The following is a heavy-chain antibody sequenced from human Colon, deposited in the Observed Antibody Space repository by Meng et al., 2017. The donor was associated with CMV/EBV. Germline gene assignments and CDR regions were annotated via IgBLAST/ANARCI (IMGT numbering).Heavy chain of an antibody. J-gene: IGHJ4*02. CDR1: GFTFSNYS. CDR3: ARARGGDGDY. D-gene: IGHD2-21*02. CDR2: ISSSSSYI. V-gene: IGHV3-21*01. Sequence: GGSLRLSCAASGFTFSNYSMNWVRQAPGKGLEWVSSISSSSSYIYYADSVKGRFTISRDNAKNSLYLQMNSLRAEDTAVYYCARARGGDGDYWGQGTLVTVSS.